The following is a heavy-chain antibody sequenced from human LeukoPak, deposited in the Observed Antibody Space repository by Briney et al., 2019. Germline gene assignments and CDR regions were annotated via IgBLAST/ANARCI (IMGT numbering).Heavy chain of an antibody. CDR1: GDSIDSVSYY. Sequence: SETLSLTCSVSGDSIDSVSYYWGWIRQAPGKGPEWIASIDYSGRTFYNPSLRSRVTISVDTSNNDFSLNLTSVTAADTAVYYCATEFYDFLSGESWFDPWGQGALVTVSS. V-gene: IGHV4-39*07. J-gene: IGHJ5*02. CDR3: ATEFYDFLSGESWFDP. D-gene: IGHD3-9*01. CDR2: IDYSGRT.